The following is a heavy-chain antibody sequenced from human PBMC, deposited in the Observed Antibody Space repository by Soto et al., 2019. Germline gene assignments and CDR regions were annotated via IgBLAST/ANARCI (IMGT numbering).Heavy chain of an antibody. V-gene: IGHV3-73*01. CDR1: GFTFSGSA. CDR3: TRLGSIAARRDYYYYYMDV. D-gene: IGHD6-6*01. CDR2: IRSKANSYAT. J-gene: IGHJ6*03. Sequence: GGSLRLSCAASGFTFSGSAMHWVRQASGKGLEWVGRIRSKANSYATAYAASVKGRFTISRDDSKNTAYLQMNSLKTEDTAVYYCTRLGSIAARRDYYYYYMDVWGKGTTVTVSS.